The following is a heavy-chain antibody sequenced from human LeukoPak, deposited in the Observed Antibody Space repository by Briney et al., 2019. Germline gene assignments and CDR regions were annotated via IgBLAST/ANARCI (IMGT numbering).Heavy chain of an antibody. V-gene: IGHV3-15*01. CDR1: GFTFSNAW. CDR2: IKSKAHGGTT. D-gene: IGHD1-1*01. J-gene: IGHJ4*02. CDR3: WDTNWNGDWDY. Sequence: GGSLRLSCAASGFTFSNAWMHWVRQARGKGLEWVGRIKSKAHGGTTDYAAPVKGRFTISRDDSKNTLYLQMNSLKTEDTAVYYCWDTNWNGDWDYWGQGTLVTVSS.